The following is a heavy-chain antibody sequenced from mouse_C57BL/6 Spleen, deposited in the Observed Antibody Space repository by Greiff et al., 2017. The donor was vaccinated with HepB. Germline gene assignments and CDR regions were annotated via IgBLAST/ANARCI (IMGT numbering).Heavy chain of an antibody. CDR1: GYAFSSSW. CDR2: IYPGDGDT. V-gene: IGHV1-82*01. Sequence: VQRVESGPELVKPGASVKISCKASGYAFSSSWMNWVKQRPGKGLEWIGRIYPGDGDTNYNGKFKGKATLTADKSSSTAYMQLSSLTSEDSAVYFCARGGYGSSYVDYWGQGTTLTVSS. CDR3: ARGGYGSSYVDY. J-gene: IGHJ2*01. D-gene: IGHD1-1*01.